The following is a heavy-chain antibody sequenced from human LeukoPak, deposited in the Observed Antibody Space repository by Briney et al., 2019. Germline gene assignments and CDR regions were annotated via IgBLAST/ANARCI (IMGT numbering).Heavy chain of an antibody. J-gene: IGHJ5*02. V-gene: IGHV1-18*01. Sequence: ASVKVSCKASGYTFSSHGITWVRQAPGQGLEWMGWISTYNGDTNYAQKLQGRVTMTTDTSTSTAYMELRSLRFDDTAVYYCARVPQTLGYCSSTSCYLNWFDPWGQGTLVTVSS. CDR1: GYTFSSHG. CDR2: ISTYNGDT. CDR3: ARVPQTLGYCSSTSCYLNWFDP. D-gene: IGHD2-2*01.